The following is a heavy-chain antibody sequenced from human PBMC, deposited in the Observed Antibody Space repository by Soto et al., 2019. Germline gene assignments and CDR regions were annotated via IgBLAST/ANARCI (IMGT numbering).Heavy chain of an antibody. V-gene: IGHV3-48*02. J-gene: IGHJ6*02. CDR2: ISSGSTTI. CDR1: GFSFSTST. Sequence: GGSLRLSCAASGFSFSTSTMNWVRQAPGKGLEWVSYISSGSTTIYYADSVKGRFTIARDTGKHSLYLQMNSLRDEDTAVYYCARVRRNDASDYYGMDVWGQGTAVTVSS. CDR3: ARVRRNDASDYYGMDV. D-gene: IGHD1-1*01.